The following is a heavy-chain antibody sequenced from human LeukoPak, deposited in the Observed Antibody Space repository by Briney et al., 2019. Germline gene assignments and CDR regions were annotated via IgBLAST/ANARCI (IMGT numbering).Heavy chain of an antibody. CDR2: IIPIFGTA. V-gene: IGHV1-69*01. D-gene: IGHD3-10*01. CDR1: GGTFSSYA. Sequence: SVKVSCKASGGTFSSYAISWVRQAPGQGLEWIGGIIPIFGTANYAQKFQGRVTITADESTSTAYMELSSLRSEDTAAYYCASSRRFGELSSPYDYWGQGTLVTVSS. J-gene: IGHJ4*02. CDR3: ASSRRFGELSSPYDY.